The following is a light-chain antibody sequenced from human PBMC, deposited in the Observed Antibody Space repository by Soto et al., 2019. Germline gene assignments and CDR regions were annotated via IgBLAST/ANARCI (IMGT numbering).Light chain of an antibody. CDR3: CSYAGSYRV. CDR1: SSDVGRYNY. CDR2: DVS. Sequence: QSVLTQPRSVSGSPGQSVTISCTGTSSDVGRYNYVSWYQQHPGEAPKLMIYDVSKRPSGVPGRFSGSKSGNTASLTISGLHAEDEADYYCCSYAGSYRVFGTGTKGTVL. J-gene: IGLJ1*01. V-gene: IGLV2-11*01.